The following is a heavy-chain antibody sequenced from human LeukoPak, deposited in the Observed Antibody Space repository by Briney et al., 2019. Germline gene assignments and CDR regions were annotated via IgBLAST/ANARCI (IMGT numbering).Heavy chain of an antibody. CDR3: ATTTHCSSTSCYPLTPDY. Sequence: ASVKVSCKASGYTFTSYYMHWVRQAPGQGLEWMGIINPSGGSTSYVQKFQGRVTMTRDTSTSTVYMELSSLRSEDTAVYYCATTTHCSSTSCYPLTPDYWGQGTLVTVSS. CDR2: INPSGGST. J-gene: IGHJ4*02. CDR1: GYTFTSYY. V-gene: IGHV1-46*01. D-gene: IGHD2-2*01.